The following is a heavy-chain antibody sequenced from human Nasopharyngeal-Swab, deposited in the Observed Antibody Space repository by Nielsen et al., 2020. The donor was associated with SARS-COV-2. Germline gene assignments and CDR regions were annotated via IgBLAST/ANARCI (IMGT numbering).Heavy chain of an antibody. CDR1: GFTFSSYG. D-gene: IGHD3-9*01. Sequence: GESLKISCAASGFTFSSYGMHWVRQAPGEGLEWVAVISYDGSNKYYADSVKGRFTISRDNSKNTLYLQMNSLRAEDTAVYYCAKGQRYRITYYDILTGYYDYYGMDVWGQGTTVTVSS. J-gene: IGHJ6*02. CDR3: AKGQRYRITYYDILTGYYDYYGMDV. V-gene: IGHV3-30*18. CDR2: ISYDGSNK.